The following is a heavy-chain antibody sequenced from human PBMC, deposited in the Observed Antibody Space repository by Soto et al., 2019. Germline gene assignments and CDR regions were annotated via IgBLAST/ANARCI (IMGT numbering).Heavy chain of an antibody. CDR3: ARDGYNSRYYYYYYGMDV. J-gene: IGHJ6*02. D-gene: IGHD5-12*01. CDR1: GFTFSSYA. CDR2: ISYDGSNK. V-gene: IGHV3-30-3*01. Sequence: QVQLVESGGGVVQPGRSRRLSCAASGFTFSSYAMHWVRQAPGKGLEWVAVISYDGSNKYYADSVKGRFTISRDNSKNTLYLQMNSLRAEDTAVYYCARDGYNSRYYYYYYGMDVWGQGTTVTVSS.